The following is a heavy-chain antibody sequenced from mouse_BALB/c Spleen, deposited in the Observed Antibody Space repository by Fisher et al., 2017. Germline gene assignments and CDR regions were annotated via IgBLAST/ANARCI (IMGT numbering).Heavy chain of an antibody. CDR3: ARLKWLYYDYEYAMDY. Sequence: RFTISRDNPKNTLFLQMTSLRSEDTAMYYCARLKWLYYDYEYAMDYWGQGTSVTVSS. D-gene: IGHD2-4*01. J-gene: IGHJ4*01. V-gene: IGHV5-17*02.